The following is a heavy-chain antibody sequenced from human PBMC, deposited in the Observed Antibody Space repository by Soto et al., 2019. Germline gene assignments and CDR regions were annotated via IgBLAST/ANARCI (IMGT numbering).Heavy chain of an antibody. V-gene: IGHV4-30-4*01. CDR2: IYYSGST. CDR3: AREILSSSWRPNWFDP. CDR1: GGSISSGDYY. D-gene: IGHD6-13*01. J-gene: IGHJ5*02. Sequence: QVQLQESGPGLVKPSQTLSLTCTVSGGSISSGDYYWSWIRQPPGKGLEWIGYIYYSGSTYYNPSLQSRVTISVDTSKNQFSLKLSSVTAADTAVYYCAREILSSSWRPNWFDPWGQGTLVTVSS.